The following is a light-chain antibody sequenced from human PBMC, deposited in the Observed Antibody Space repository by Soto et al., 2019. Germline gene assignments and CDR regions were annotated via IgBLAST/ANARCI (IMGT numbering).Light chain of an antibody. CDR2: GAS. J-gene: IGKJ1*01. Sequence: IQLTQSPFSLSASVGDTVTITCRASQGIRNYVAWYQQKPGKAPNLLIYGASTLQSGVPSRFSGSGSGTEFTLTSTILQPEDFATYSCQQLNSYPRFGQGTKVEIK. CDR3: QQLNSYPR. CDR1: QGIRNY. V-gene: IGKV1-9*01.